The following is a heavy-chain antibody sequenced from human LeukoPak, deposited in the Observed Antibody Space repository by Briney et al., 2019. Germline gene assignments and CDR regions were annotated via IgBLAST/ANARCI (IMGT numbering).Heavy chain of an antibody. J-gene: IGHJ4*02. CDR1: GYTFTSYG. V-gene: IGHV1-18*01. CDR3: ARVSHYYGSEIEY. CDR2: ISAYNGNT. D-gene: IGHD3-10*01. Sequence: ASVKVSCEASGYTFTSYGITWVRQAPGQGLEWMGWISAYNGNTNYAQKVQGRVTMTTDTSTSTAYMELRSLRSDDTAVYYCARVSHYYGSEIEYWGQGTLVTVSS.